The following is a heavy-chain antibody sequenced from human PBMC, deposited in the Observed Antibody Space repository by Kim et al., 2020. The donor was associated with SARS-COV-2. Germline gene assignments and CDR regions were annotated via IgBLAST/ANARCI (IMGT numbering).Heavy chain of an antibody. CDR1: GGSISSGGYY. CDR3: ARDPHYYYYGMDV. Sequence: SETLSLTCTVSGGSISSGGYYWSWIRQHPGKGLEWIGYIYYSGSTYYIPSLKSRVTISVDTSKNQFSLKLSSVTAADTAVYYCARDPHYYYYGMDVWGQGTTVTVSS. J-gene: IGHJ6*02. CDR2: IYYSGST. V-gene: IGHV4-31*03.